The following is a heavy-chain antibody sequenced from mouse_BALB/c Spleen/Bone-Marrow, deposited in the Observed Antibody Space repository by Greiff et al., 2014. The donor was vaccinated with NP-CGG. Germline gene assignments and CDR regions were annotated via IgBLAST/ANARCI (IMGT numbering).Heavy chain of an antibody. J-gene: IGHJ4*01. V-gene: IGHV7-3*02. CDR2: IRNKANGYTT. CDR3: ARDDYYAMDY. CDR1: GFTFTDYY. Sequence: EVKLVESGGGLVQPGGSLRLSCATSGFTFTDYYMSWVRQPPGKALEWLGFIRNKANGYTTEYSASVKGRFTISRDNSQGILYLQMNTLRAEDSATYYCARDDYYAMDYWGQGTSVTVSS.